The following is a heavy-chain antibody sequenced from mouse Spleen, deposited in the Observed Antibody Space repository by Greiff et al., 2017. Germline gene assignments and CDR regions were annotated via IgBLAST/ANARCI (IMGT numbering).Heavy chain of an antibody. J-gene: IGHJ4*01. D-gene: IGHD2-3*01. CDR2: ISSGGSYT. Sequence: EVNVEESGGDLVKPGGSLKLSCAASGFTFSSYGMSWVRQTPDKRLEWVATISSGGSYTYYPDSVKGRFTISRDNAKNTLYLQMSSLKSEDTAMYYCARRPYDDAMDYWGQGTSVTVSS. CDR3: ARRPYDDAMDY. CDR1: GFTFSSYG. V-gene: IGHV5-6*02.